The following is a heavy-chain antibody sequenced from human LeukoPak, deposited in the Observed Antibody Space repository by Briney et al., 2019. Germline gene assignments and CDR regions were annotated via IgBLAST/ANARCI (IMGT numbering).Heavy chain of an antibody. CDR1: GFTLSHYY. V-gene: IGHV3-11*01. J-gene: IGHJ4*02. D-gene: IGHD3-9*01. Sequence: GGSLRLSCAASGFTLSHYYMPWIRQAPGKGLEWLSCISSSCDYIYYADSVKGRFTVSSDNAENSLYLQMNSLRAEDTAVYYCARQGFDIDHWGQGTLVSVS. CDR2: ISSSCDYI. CDR3: ARQGFDIDH.